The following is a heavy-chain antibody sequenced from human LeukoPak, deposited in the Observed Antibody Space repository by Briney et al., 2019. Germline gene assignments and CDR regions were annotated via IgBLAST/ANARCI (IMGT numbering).Heavy chain of an antibody. V-gene: IGHV4-4*07. CDR3: ARVRDCSSTSCPFDY. CDR1: GGSISSYY. J-gene: IGHJ4*02. Sequence: SETLSLTCTVSGGSISSYYWSWIRQPAGKGLEWIGRIYTSGSTNYNPSLKSRVTMSVDTSKNQFSLKLSSVTAADTAVYYCARVRDCSSTSCPFDYWGQGTLVTVSP. CDR2: IYTSGST. D-gene: IGHD2-2*01.